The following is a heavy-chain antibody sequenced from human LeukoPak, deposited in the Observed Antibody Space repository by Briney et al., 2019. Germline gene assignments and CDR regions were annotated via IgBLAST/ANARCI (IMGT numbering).Heavy chain of an antibody. Sequence: SVKVSCKASGGTFSSYAISWVRQAPGQGLEWMGGIIPIFGTANYAQKFQGRVTITADESTSTAYMELSSLRSDDTAVYYCARTRLQWGGGDYWGQGTLVTVSS. J-gene: IGHJ4*02. CDR3: ARTRLQWGGGDY. V-gene: IGHV1-69*13. CDR1: GGTFSSYA. CDR2: IIPIFGTA. D-gene: IGHD4-11*01.